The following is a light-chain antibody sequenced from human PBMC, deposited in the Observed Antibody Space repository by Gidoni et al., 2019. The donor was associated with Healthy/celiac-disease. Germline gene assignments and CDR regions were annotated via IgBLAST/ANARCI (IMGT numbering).Light chain of an antibody. CDR1: QGIRND. CDR2: AAY. J-gene: IGKJ3*01. V-gene: IGKV1-6*01. CDR3: LQDYNYPPT. Sequence: IQLTQSPSSLSASVGDRVTITCRASQGIRNDLGWYQQKPGKAPELLIYAAYSLQSGVPSRFSGSGSGTDFTLTISRLQPEDFATYYCLQDYNYPPTFGPGTKVEIK.